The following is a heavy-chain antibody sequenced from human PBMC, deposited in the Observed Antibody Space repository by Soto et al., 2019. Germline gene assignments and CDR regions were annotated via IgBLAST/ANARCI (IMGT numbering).Heavy chain of an antibody. CDR2: INPNSGGT. J-gene: IGHJ6*02. CDR3: ARVVNSTYYDFWSGYYYYYGMDV. V-gene: IGHV1-2*02. Sequence: ASVKVSCKASGYTFTGYYMHWVRQAPGQGLEWMGWINPNSGGTNYAQKFQGRVTMTRDTSISTAYMELSRLRSDDTAVYYCARVVNSTYYDFWSGYYYYYGMDVWGQGTTVTVSS. D-gene: IGHD3-3*01. CDR1: GYTFTGYY.